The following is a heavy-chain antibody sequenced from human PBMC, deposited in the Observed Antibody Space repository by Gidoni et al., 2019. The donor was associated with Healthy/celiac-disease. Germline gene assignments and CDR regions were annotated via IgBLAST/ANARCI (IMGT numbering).Heavy chain of an antibody. D-gene: IGHD6-13*01. CDR3: ARVPIAAAGTSY. Sequence: QVQLQESGPGLVKPSETLSLTCTVSGYSISSGYYWGWIRQPPGKGLEWIGSIYHSGSTYYNPSLKSRVTISVDTSKNQFSLKLSSVTAADTAVYYCARVPIAAAGTSYWGQGTLVTVSS. CDR1: GYSISSGYY. J-gene: IGHJ4*02. V-gene: IGHV4-38-2*02. CDR2: IYHSGST.